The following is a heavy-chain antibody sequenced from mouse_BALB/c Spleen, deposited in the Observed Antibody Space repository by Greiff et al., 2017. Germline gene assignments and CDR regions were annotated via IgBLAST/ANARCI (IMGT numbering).Heavy chain of an antibody. CDR2: ISNGGGST. V-gene: IGHV5-12-2*01. J-gene: IGHJ4*01. CDR1: GFTFTSYT. D-gene: IGHD1-2*01. Sequence: DVQLQESGGGLVQPGGSLKLSCAASGFTFTSYTMSWVRQTPEKRLEWVAYISNGGGSTYYPDTVKGRFTISRDNAKNTLYLQMSSVKSEDTAIYYYARGSPNSLLRDYYAMDYWGQGTSVTVSA. CDR3: ARGSPNSLLRDYYAMDY.